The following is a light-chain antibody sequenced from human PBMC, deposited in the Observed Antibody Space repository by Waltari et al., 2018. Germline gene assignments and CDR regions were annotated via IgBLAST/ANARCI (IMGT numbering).Light chain of an antibody. CDR3: QSYDSSSRG. CDR2: DTN. Sequence: FKLTQPHSMSESPGKTVTTSRHHSQGSIAHNSMPWYQLRPDSSPTTVIFDTNQRPSGVPDRFSGSIDSSSNSASLTISGLKPEDEADYFCQSYDSSSRGFGGGTKLTVL. CDR1: QGSIAHNS. V-gene: IGLV6-57*01. J-gene: IGLJ2*01.